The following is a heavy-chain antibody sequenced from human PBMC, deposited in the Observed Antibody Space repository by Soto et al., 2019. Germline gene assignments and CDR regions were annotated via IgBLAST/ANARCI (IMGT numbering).Heavy chain of an antibody. CDR2: IIPALGTA. J-gene: IGHJ2*01. V-gene: IGHV1-69*08. D-gene: IGHD4-17*01. Sequence: QDQLVQSGAEVKKPGSSVKVSCKASGGTFSSHTFSWVRQAPGQGLEWMGRIIPALGTATYAQKFQGRATITADESATTVYMELNTLRSEDTAVYSCAIPDFGDYWYFELWGRGTLVTVSS. CDR3: AIPDFGDYWYFEL. CDR1: GGTFSSHT.